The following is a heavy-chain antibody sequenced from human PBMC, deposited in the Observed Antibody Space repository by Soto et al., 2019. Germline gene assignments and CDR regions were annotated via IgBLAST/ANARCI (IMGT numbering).Heavy chain of an antibody. CDR3: ARPKTAYGSGSYGTFDS. J-gene: IGHJ4*02. Sequence: GESLKISCKGSGYSFTSYWIGWVRQMPGKGLEWMARIDPSDSYTNYSPSFQGHVTISADKSLNTAFLQWSSLKASDSAMYYCARPKTAYGSGSYGTFDSWGQGTLVTVSS. CDR1: GYSFTSYW. V-gene: IGHV5-10-1*01. D-gene: IGHD3-10*01. CDR2: IDPSDSYT.